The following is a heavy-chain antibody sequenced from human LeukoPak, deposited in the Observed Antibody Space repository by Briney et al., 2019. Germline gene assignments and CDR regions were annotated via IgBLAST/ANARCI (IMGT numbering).Heavy chain of an antibody. CDR1: GYSFTRFD. Sequence: ASVKVSCKASGYSFTRFDINWVRQASGQGLEWMGWMNPNSGNTGYAEKFQGRVTITGNTSISTVYMELSSLTSDDTALYYCARGPLIGEHYHYYMDVWGTGTTITVSS. V-gene: IGHV1-8*03. J-gene: IGHJ6*03. CDR2: MNPNSGNT. D-gene: IGHD7-27*01. CDR3: ARGPLIGEHYHYYMDV.